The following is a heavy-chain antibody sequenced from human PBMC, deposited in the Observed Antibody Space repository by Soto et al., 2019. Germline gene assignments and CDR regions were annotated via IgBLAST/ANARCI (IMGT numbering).Heavy chain of an antibody. J-gene: IGHJ4*02. CDR2: INHSGST. CDR3: ARGISRARYYGSGSYYGFDY. V-gene: IGHV4-34*01. CDR1: GGSFSGYY. Sequence: SETLSLTCAVYGGSFSGYYWSWIRQPPGKGLEWIGEINHSGSTNYNPSLKSRVTISVDTSKNQFSLKLSSVTAADTAVYYCARGISRARYYGSGSYYGFDYWGQGTLVTVSS. D-gene: IGHD3-10*01.